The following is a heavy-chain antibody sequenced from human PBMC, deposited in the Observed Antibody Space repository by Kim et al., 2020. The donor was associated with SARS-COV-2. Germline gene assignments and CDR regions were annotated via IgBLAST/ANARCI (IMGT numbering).Heavy chain of an antibody. CDR1: GGSISSSSYY. Sequence: SETLSITCTVSGGSISSSSYYWGWIRQPPGKGLEWIGSIYYSGSTYYNPSLKSRVTISVDTSKNQFSLKLSSVTAADTAVYYCARPYCGGDCSTSYYYY. D-gene: IGHD2-21*02. CDR2: IYYSGST. J-gene: IGHJ6*01. CDR3: ARPYCGGDCSTSYYYY. V-gene: IGHV4-39*01.